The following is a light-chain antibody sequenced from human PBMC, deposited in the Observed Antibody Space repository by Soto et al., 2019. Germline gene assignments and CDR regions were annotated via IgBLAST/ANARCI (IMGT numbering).Light chain of an antibody. CDR1: QNIDKY. CDR2: GAS. V-gene: IGKV1-39*01. J-gene: IGKJ4*01. Sequence: DIQMTQSPSSLSASVGDSVTITCRASQNIDKYIHWYRHRQGEAPKFLIYGASRLQSGVPSRITGSGSRTYFTLTSTSQXXXXXGXYXCQQSYSSPQTFGGGTKVDIK. CDR3: QQSYSSPQT.